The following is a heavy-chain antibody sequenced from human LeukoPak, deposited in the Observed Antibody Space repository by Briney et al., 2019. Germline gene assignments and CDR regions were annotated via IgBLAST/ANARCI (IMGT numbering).Heavy chain of an antibody. CDR3: AKALYYDSSGYLMERGRAYYFHY. D-gene: IGHD3-22*01. Sequence: GGSLRLSCAASGFAFDDYAMHWVRQAPGKGLEWVSGISWNSGSIGYADSVKGRFTISRDNAKNSLYLQMNSLRAEDTALYYCAKALYYDSSGYLMERGRAYYFHYWGQGTLVTVSS. V-gene: IGHV3-9*01. CDR1: GFAFDDYA. CDR2: ISWNSGSI. J-gene: IGHJ4*02.